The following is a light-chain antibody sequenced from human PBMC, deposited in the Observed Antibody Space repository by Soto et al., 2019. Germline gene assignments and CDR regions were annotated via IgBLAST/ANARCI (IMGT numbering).Light chain of an antibody. CDR1: RSLSSGY. CDR2: DAS. V-gene: IGKV3-20*01. Sequence: IVFMQSPCSLALSPGERASLSCRASRSLSSGYLAWYQQKPGQAPRLLFYDASRRATGTPDRFSVSGSGTDFTLTISRLEPEDFAVYYCQQYGDSPRTFGQGTKVDI. CDR3: QQYGDSPRT. J-gene: IGKJ1*01.